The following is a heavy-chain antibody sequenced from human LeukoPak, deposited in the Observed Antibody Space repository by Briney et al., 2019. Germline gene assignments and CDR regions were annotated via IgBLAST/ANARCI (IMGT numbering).Heavy chain of an antibody. Sequence: SETLSLTCTVSGGSVSSGSYYWSWIRQPPGKGLEWIGYIYYSGSTNYNPSLKSRVTISVDTSKNQFSLKLSSVTAPDTAVYYCARGVPPISIFGVVIRNGGYFDYWGQGTLVTVSS. D-gene: IGHD3-3*01. CDR3: ARGVPPISIFGVVIRNGGYFDY. J-gene: IGHJ4*02. V-gene: IGHV4-61*01. CDR1: GGSVSSGSYY. CDR2: IYYSGST.